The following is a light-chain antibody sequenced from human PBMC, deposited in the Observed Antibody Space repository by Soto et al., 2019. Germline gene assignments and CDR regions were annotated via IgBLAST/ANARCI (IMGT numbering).Light chain of an antibody. J-gene: IGKJ5*01. Sequence: EIVMTHSPATLSVSPGERATLSCSASQSVSSNLAWYQQKPGQAPRLLIHGASNRATGIPARFSGSGSGTDFTLSISSLEPEDSAVYYCQQRSNWPSISFGQGTRLEIK. CDR3: QQRSNWPSIS. CDR2: GAS. CDR1: QSVSSN. V-gene: IGKV3-11*01.